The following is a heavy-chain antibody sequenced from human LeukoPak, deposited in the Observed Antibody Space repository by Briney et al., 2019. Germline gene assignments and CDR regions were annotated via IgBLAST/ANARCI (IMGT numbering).Heavy chain of an antibody. CDR1: GFNLSNLG. J-gene: IGHJ4*02. Sequence: GSLGLSCGGPGFNLSNLGLQWVRQGPGQGPGGGAGISYDGSNKYYADSVKGRFTISRDNSKNTLYLQMNSLRAEDTAVYYCAKNPEDTAMSPGGYFDYWGQGTLVTVSS. CDR3: AKNPEDTAMSPGGYFDY. CDR2: ISYDGSNK. V-gene: IGHV3-30*18. D-gene: IGHD5-18*01.